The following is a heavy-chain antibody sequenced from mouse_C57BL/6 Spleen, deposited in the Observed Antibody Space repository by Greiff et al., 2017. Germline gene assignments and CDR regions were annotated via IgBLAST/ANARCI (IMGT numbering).Heavy chain of an antibody. Sequence: QVQLLQSGAELVKPGASVKISCKASGYAFSSYWMNWVKQRPGKGLEWIGQIYPGDGDTNYNGKFKGKATLTADKSSSTAYMQLSSLTSEDSAVYFCARSYGSSFWYIDGGGTGTTVTAAS. J-gene: IGHJ1*03. CDR3: ARSYGSSFWYIDG. CDR1: GYAFSSYW. V-gene: IGHV1-80*01. CDR2: IYPGDGDT. D-gene: IGHD1-1*01.